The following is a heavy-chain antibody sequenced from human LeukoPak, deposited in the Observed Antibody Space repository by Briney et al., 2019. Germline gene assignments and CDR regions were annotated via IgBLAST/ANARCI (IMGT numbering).Heavy chain of an antibody. V-gene: IGHV3-23*01. D-gene: IGHD3-16*01. CDR1: GFTFSSYA. J-gene: IGHJ6*03. CDR2: ISGSGGST. CDR3: AGSQGEYYFIDV. Sequence: GSLRLSCAASGFTFSSYAMSWVRQAPGKGLEWVSAISGSGGSTYYADSVKGRFTISRDNSKNTLYLQMNSLRAEDTAVYYCAGSQGEYYFIDVWGKGTTVTVSS.